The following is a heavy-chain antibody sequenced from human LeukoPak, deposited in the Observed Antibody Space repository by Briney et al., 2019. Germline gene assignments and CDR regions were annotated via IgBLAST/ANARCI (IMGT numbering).Heavy chain of an antibody. CDR1: GGSISSSSYY. V-gene: IGHV4-39*07. CDR3: ARGRLTGSNYGMDV. CDR2: INYSGST. J-gene: IGHJ6*02. Sequence: SETLSLTCTVSGGSISSSSYYWGWIRQPPGKGLEWIGSINYSGSTYYNPSLKSRVTISVDTSKNQFSLKLSSVTAADTAIYYCARGRLTGSNYGMDVWGQGTTVTVSS.